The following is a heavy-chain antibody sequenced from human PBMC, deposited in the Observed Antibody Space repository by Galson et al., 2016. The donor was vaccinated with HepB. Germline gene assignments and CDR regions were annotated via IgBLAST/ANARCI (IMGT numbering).Heavy chain of an antibody. Sequence: PALVKPTQTLTLTCTFSGFSLSTSGVCVSWLRQPPGKALEWLGLIDWDDGKYYNTSLKTRLTISKDASKNQVVLTMTNMGTVYTATYYCSRTLNIATTGLTFAPWGQGTLVTVSS. CDR1: GFSLSTSGVC. CDR2: IDWDDGK. CDR3: SRTLNIATTGLTFAP. J-gene: IGHJ5*02. D-gene: IGHD6-13*01. V-gene: IGHV2-70*01.